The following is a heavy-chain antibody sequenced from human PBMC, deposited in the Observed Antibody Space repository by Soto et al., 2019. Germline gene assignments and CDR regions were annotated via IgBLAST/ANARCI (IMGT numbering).Heavy chain of an antibody. CDR1: GYTFTSYY. J-gene: IGHJ4*02. CDR3: ARDRTAVGDYDPYYFDY. D-gene: IGHD4-17*01. V-gene: IGHV1-46*01. Sequence: GASVKVSCKASGYTFTSYYMHWVRQAPGQGLEWMGIINPSGGSTSYAQKFQGRVTMTRDTSTSTVYMELSSLRSEDTAVYYCARDRTAVGDYDPYYFDYWGQGTLVTVS. CDR2: INPSGGST.